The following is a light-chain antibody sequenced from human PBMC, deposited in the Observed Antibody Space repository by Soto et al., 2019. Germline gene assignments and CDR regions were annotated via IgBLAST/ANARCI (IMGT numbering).Light chain of an antibody. Sequence: DIQMTQSPYSLSVSVGDRVTITCRASQSISSYLNWYQQKPGKAPNLLIYAASSLQSGVPSRFSGSGSGAVFTLTISCLQPVVFATFYCQLGSGSLSPFGGGTKVEIK. CDR3: QLGSGSLSP. J-gene: IGKJ4*01. CDR1: QSISSY. CDR2: AAS. V-gene: IGKV1-39*01.